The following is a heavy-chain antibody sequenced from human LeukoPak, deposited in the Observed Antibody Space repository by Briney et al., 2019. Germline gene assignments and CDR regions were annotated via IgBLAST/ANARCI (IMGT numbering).Heavy chain of an antibody. D-gene: IGHD6-19*01. CDR3: ARELVVAGTDY. J-gene: IGHJ4*02. V-gene: IGHV3-30-3*01. Sequence: GGSLKLSCAASGFTFSSYAMHWVRQAPGKGLEWVAVISYDGSNKYYADSVKGRFTISRDNSKNTLYLQMNSLRAEDTAVYYCARELVVAGTDYWGQGTLVTVSS. CDR1: GFTFSSYA. CDR2: ISYDGSNK.